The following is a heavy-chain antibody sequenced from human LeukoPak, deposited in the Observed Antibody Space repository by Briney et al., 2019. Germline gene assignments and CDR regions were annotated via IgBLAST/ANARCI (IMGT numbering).Heavy chain of an antibody. CDR2: INQARSVQ. V-gene: IGHV3-7*01. D-gene: IGHD5-12*01. CDR1: GFTFRSYW. CDR3: ARVGYSGWNLEY. J-gene: IGHJ4*02. Sequence: PGGSVRLSCAASGFTFRSYWMSWVRQAPGKGLEGVANINQARSVQYYVDSVKGRFTISRDDAKNSLYVQMNSLRDEDTAVYYCARVGYSGWNLEYWGQGTLVTVSS.